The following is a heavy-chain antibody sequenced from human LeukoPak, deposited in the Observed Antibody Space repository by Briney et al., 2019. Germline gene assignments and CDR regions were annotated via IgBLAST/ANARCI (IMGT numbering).Heavy chain of an antibody. CDR1: GFTFSNHG. J-gene: IGHJ4*02. D-gene: IGHD6-19*01. CDR3: ARGRLVAVAGDDYFDY. CDR2: IWYDGSNR. V-gene: IGHV3-33*01. Sequence: GGSLRLSCAASGFTFSNHGMHWVRQAPGKGPEWVALIWYDGSNRFYGDSVKGRCIISRDNSKNTVYLEMDSLRAEDTAVYYCARGRLVAVAGDDYFDYWGQGTLVTVSS.